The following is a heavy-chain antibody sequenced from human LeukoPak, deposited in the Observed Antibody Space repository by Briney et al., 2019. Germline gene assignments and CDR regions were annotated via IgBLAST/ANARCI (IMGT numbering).Heavy chain of an antibody. CDR3: ASTHSSGWYDDWFDP. Sequence: PGGSLRLSCAASVFTFSDYYMSWIRQAPGKGLEWVSYISSSGSTIYYADSVKGRFTISRDNAKNSLYLQMNSLRAEDTAVYYCASTHSSGWYDDWFDPWGQGTLVTVSS. J-gene: IGHJ5*02. D-gene: IGHD6-19*01. CDR2: ISSSGSTI. CDR1: VFTFSDYY. V-gene: IGHV3-11*04.